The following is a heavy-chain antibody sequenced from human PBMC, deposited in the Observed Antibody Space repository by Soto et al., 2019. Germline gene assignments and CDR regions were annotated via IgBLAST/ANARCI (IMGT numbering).Heavy chain of an antibody. CDR3: ARAPVRYSSSSDYYYYGMDV. J-gene: IGHJ6*02. Sequence: SQTLSLTCTVSGGSISSYYWSWIRQPPGKGLEWIGQIYYSGSTNYNPSLKSRVTISVDTSKNQFSLKLSSVTAAATAVYYCARAPVRYSSSSDYYYYGMDVWGQGTTDTVSS. D-gene: IGHD6-6*01. V-gene: IGHV4-59*01. CDR2: IYYSGST. CDR1: GGSISSYY.